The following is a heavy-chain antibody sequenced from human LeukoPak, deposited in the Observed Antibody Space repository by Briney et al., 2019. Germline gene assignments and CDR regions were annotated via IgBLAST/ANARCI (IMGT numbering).Heavy chain of an antibody. CDR1: GFTFSSYA. Sequence: GGSLRLSCAASGFTFSSYAMHWVRQAPGKGLEWVAVISYDGSNKYYVDSVKGRFTISRDNSKNTLYLQMNSLRAEDTAVYYCARENILTGYDYWGQGTLVTVSS. J-gene: IGHJ4*02. D-gene: IGHD3-9*01. V-gene: IGHV3-30*04. CDR2: ISYDGSNK. CDR3: ARENILTGYDY.